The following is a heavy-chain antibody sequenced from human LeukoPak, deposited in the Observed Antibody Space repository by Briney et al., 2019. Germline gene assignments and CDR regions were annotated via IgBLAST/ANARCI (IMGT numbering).Heavy chain of an antibody. Sequence: GGSLTLSCAASGFTFSTYWMSWVRQAPGKGLEGVANIKYDGSEKYYVDSVKGRFSISRDNAKNSLYLQMNSLRAEGAALYYCASAAGGRDGMGVWGKGATVGVSS. CDR2: IKYDGSEK. CDR1: GFTFSTYW. D-gene: IGHD3-16*01. CDR3: ASAAGGRDGMGV. V-gene: IGHV3-7*03. J-gene: IGHJ6*04.